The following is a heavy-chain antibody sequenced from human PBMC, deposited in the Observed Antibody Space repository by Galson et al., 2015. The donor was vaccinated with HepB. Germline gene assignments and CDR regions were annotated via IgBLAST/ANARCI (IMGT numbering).Heavy chain of an antibody. Sequence: SLRLSCAASGFTFDDYAMHWVRQAPGKGLEWVSGISWNSGSIGYADSVKGRFTISRDNAKNSLYLQMNSLRAEDTALYYCAKVTGYSYGRGDAFDIWGQGTMVTVSS. CDR2: ISWNSGSI. CDR3: AKVTGYSYGRGDAFDI. V-gene: IGHV3-9*01. D-gene: IGHD5-18*01. J-gene: IGHJ3*02. CDR1: GFTFDDYA.